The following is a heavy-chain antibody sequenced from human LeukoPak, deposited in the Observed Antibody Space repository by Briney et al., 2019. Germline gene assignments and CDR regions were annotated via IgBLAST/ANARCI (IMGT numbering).Heavy chain of an antibody. D-gene: IGHD4-17*01. J-gene: IGHJ4*02. CDR2: IDSSGITI. CDR1: AFPFSSYE. Sequence: PGGSLRLSCAGSAFPFSSYEMNWLRQAPGKGLEWVSHIDSSGITIYYGDSVKGRFTISRDNAKNSIYLQMDSLRVEDTAIYYCARDSVGDLLDYWGQGTPVTVSS. CDR3: ARDSVGDLLDY. V-gene: IGHV3-48*03.